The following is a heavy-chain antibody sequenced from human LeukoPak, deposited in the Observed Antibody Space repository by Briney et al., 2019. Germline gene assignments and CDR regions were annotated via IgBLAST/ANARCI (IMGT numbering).Heavy chain of an antibody. CDR1: GFTFSSYA. CDR2: INDSGGST. Sequence: GGSLRLSCADSGFTFSSYAMSWVRQARGKGLEWVSVINDSGGSTYYADSVKGRFTISRDNSKNTLYLQMNGLRAEDTAVYYCARQPTWAFPNFAYWGQGTLVTVSS. J-gene: IGHJ4*02. CDR3: ARQPTWAFPNFAY. D-gene: IGHD1-26*01. V-gene: IGHV3-23*01.